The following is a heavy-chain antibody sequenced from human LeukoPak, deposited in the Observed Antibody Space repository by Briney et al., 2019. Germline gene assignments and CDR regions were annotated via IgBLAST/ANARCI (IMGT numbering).Heavy chain of an antibody. D-gene: IGHD2-2*01. CDR2: INPNSGGT. J-gene: IGHJ4*02. V-gene: IGHV1-2*02. Sequence: GASVKVSCKASGYTFTGYYMHWVRQAPGQGLEWMGWINPNSGGTNYAQKFQGRVTMTRDTSISTAYMELSRLRSDDTAVYYCAREDIVVVPAAVDYRGQGTLVTVSS. CDR3: AREDIVVVPAAVDY. CDR1: GYTFTGYY.